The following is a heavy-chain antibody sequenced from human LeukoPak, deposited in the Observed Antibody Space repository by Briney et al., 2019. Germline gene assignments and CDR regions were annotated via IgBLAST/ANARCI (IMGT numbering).Heavy chain of an antibody. J-gene: IGHJ4*02. CDR3: ARDPGRAGYNFDY. Sequence: ASVKVSCKASGGTFISYAMSWVRQAPGQGLEWMGGIIPIFGTANYAQKFQGRVTITADESTSTAYMELSSLRSEDTAVYYCARDPGRAGYNFDYWGQGTLVTVSS. CDR2: IIPIFGTA. D-gene: IGHD5-24*01. V-gene: IGHV1-69*13. CDR1: GGTFISYA.